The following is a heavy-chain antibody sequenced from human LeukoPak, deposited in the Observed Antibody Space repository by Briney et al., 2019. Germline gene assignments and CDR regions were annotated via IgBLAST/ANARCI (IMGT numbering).Heavy chain of an antibody. V-gene: IGHV4-61*05. Sequence: PSETLSLTCTVSGGSISSSSYYWGWIRQPPGKGLEWIGYIYYSGSSNYNPSLKSRVTISVDTSKNQFSPKLSSVTAADTAVYYCARSNPLGFMLPELFDYWGQGTLVTVSS. CDR1: GGSISSSSYY. CDR2: IYYSGSS. J-gene: IGHJ4*02. CDR3: ARSNPLGFMLPELFDY. D-gene: IGHD7-27*01.